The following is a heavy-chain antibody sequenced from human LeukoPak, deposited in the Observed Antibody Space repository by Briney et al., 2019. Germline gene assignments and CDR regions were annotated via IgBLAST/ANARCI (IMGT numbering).Heavy chain of an antibody. CDR3: ARAGCSGASCYYPLNY. CDR1: GYSFTSYW. CDR2: IYPGDSDT. D-gene: IGHD2-15*01. V-gene: IGHV5-51*01. Sequence: GESLKISCQGSGYSFTSYWIGWVRQMPGKGLELMGIIYPGDSDTRYSPSFQGQVTISADKSISTAYLQWSSLKASDTALYYCARAGCSGASCYYPLNYWGQGTLVTVSS. J-gene: IGHJ4*02.